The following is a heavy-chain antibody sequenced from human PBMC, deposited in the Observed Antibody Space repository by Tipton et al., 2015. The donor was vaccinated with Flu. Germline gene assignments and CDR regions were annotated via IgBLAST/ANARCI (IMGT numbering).Heavy chain of an antibody. CDR3: ARDAQEHCSSSSSCSEFDY. CDR1: GGSVSSREYY. V-gene: IGHV4-39*07. Sequence: TLSLTCSVSGGSVSSREYYWDWIRQSPGKQLEWIGLTYYSGYTYYNPSLKGRVSMSVDTSKNQFSLKLSSVTAADTAVYYCARDAQEHCSSSSSCSEFDYWGQGTLVTVFS. D-gene: IGHD2-2*01. CDR2: TYYSGYT. J-gene: IGHJ4*02.